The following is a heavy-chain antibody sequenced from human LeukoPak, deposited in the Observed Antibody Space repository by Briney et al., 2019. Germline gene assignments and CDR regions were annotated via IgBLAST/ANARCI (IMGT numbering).Heavy chain of an antibody. J-gene: IGHJ4*02. CDR3: ARGRTTGDY. Sequence: SETLSLTCAVYGGSFSGYYWSWIRQPPGKGLEWIGEINHSGSTNYNPSLKSRITISIDTSKNQFSLKLGSVTAADTAVYYCARGRTTGDYWGQGTLVTVSS. D-gene: IGHD1-1*01. V-gene: IGHV4-34*01. CDR1: GGSFSGYY. CDR2: INHSGST.